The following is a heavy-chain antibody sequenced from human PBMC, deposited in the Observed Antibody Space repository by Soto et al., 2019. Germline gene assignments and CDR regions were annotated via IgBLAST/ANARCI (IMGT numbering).Heavy chain of an antibody. CDR2: IYPGDSDT. Sequence: GESLKISCKGSGYSFTSYWIGWVRQMPGKGLEWMGIIYPGDSDTRYSPSFQGQVTISADKSISTAYLQWSSLKASDTAMYYCARHPSLRQPSYYYYGMDVWGQGTTVTVSS. CDR1: GYSFTSYW. J-gene: IGHJ6*02. CDR3: ARHPSLRQPSYYYYGMDV. D-gene: IGHD6-13*01. V-gene: IGHV5-51*01.